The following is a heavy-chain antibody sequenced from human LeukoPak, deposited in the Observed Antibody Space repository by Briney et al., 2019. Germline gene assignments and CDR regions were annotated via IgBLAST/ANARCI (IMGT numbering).Heavy chain of an antibody. D-gene: IGHD5-18*01. V-gene: IGHV4-31*03. J-gene: IGHJ4*02. Sequence: SEALSLTCTVSGGSISSGGYYWSWIRQHPGKGLEWIGYIYYSGSTYYNPSLKSRVTISVDTSKNQFSLKLSSVTAADTAVYYCARVRYSYGPYFDYWGQETLVTVSS. CDR1: GGSISSGGYY. CDR2: IYYSGST. CDR3: ARVRYSYGPYFDY.